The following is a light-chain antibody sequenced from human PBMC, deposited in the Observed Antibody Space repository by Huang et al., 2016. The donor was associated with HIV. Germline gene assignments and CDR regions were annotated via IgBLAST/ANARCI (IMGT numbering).Light chain of an antibody. CDR3: QQSGSSPMYS. Sequence: EIVLTQSPGTLSLSPGERATLSCRASQSVSGNYVAWYQQKPGQAPRLLIYGASSRATGVPGRFSGSGSGTDFTLTISRLEPEDFAVYYCQQSGSSPMYSFGQGTRLEIK. CDR2: GAS. CDR1: QSVSGNY. V-gene: IGKV3-20*01. J-gene: IGKJ2*03.